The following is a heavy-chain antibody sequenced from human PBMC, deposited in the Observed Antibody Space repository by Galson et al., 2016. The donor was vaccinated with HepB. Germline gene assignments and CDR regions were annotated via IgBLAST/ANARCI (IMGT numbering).Heavy chain of an antibody. CDR3: SRDSPELLTGYDY. D-gene: IGHD3-9*01. V-gene: IGHV4-59*01. Sequence: LSLTCTVSGGSLSNYYWNWIRQPPGKGLEWIGYVYYSGSTNYNPSLKSRVTISVDTSKNPFSLRLSSVTAADTAVYYCSRDSPELLTGYDYWGQGTLVTVTS. J-gene: IGHJ4*02. CDR1: GGSLSNYY. CDR2: VYYSGST.